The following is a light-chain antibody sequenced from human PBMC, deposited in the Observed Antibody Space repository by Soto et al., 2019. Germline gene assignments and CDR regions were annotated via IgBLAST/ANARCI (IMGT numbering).Light chain of an antibody. V-gene: IGKV3-11*01. CDR1: QSITSY. J-gene: IGKJ5*01. CDR2: EAS. CDR3: QQRSNWRPGST. Sequence: EIVLTQSPATLSLSPGERATISCRASQSITSYLAWYQQKPCKAPRLLIYEASTMASGIPARFSGSGSGTDIALTISSLEPEDFAVYYCQQRSNWRPGSTFGQGTRLEIK.